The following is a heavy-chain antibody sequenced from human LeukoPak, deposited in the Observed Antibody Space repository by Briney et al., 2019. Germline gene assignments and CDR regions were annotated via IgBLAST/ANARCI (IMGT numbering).Heavy chain of an antibody. D-gene: IGHD2-21*02. Sequence: SETLSLTCTVSGGSISSYYWSWIRQPPGKGLEWIGYIYYSGSTNYNPSLKSRVTISVDTSRNQFSLKLSSVTAADTAVYYCARDNYCGGDCYHYYYYYMDVWGRGTTVTVSS. J-gene: IGHJ6*03. CDR3: ARDNYCGGDCYHYYYYYMDV. CDR1: GGSISSYY. V-gene: IGHV4-59*12. CDR2: IYYSGST.